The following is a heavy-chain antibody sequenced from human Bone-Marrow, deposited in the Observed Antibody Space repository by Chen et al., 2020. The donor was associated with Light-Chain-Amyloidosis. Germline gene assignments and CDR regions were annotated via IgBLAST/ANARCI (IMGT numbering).Heavy chain of an antibody. Sequence: QVQLQQWGAGLVKPSETLSLTCTVSGGSISSSSYYRGWIRQPPGKGLEWIGSIYYSGSTYYNPSLKSRVTISVDTSKNQFSLKLSSVTAADTAVYYCARDWYDYVWGSYRYPFDYWGQGTLVTVSS. V-gene: IGHV4-39*07. J-gene: IGHJ4*02. CDR2: IYYSGST. CDR1: GGSISSSSYY. CDR3: ARDWYDYVWGSYRYPFDY. D-gene: IGHD3-16*02.